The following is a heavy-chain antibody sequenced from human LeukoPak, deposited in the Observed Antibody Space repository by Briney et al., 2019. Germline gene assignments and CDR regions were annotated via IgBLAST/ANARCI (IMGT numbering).Heavy chain of an antibody. Sequence: KPSETLSLTCTAPGGSSSSYYWSWIRQAPGKGLEWIGYIYYPGSPNYNPPFESRVSISIDTSKNQFSLKLSSVTAADTAVYYCAGRISPNWFDPWGQGTLVTVSS. V-gene: IGHV4-59*01. J-gene: IGHJ5*02. CDR2: IYYPGSP. CDR3: AGRISPNWFDP. CDR1: GGSSSSYY.